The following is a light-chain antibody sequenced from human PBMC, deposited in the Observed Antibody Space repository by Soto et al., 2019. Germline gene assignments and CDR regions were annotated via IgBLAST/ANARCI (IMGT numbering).Light chain of an antibody. J-gene: IGLJ2*01. CDR1: SSDVGGYNS. CDR2: EVS. CDR3: SSYAGSNNLV. V-gene: IGLV2-8*01. Sequence: QSALTQPPSASGSPGQSVTISCTGTSSDVGGYNSVSWYQQHPGKAPKLMIYEVSNRPSGVPDRFSSSKSGNAASLTVSGLQAADAADYYCSSYAGSNNLVFGGGTKLTVL.